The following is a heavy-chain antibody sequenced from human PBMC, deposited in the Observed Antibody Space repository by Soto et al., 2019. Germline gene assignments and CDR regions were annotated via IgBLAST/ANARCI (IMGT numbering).Heavy chain of an antibody. J-gene: IGHJ3*02. D-gene: IGHD6-13*01. V-gene: IGHV3-48*02. CDR3: RIASAFDI. CDR2: ISSGPATT. Sequence: GGSLRLSCAASGFTFSSFSMNWVRQAPGKGLEWVSYISSGPATTYYADSVKGRFTISRDNAKNSLYLQMNSLRDEDTAVYYCRIASAFDIWGQGTMVTVSS. CDR1: GFTFSSFS.